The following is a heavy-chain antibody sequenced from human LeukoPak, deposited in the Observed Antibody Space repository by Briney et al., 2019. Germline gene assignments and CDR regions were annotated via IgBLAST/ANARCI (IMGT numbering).Heavy chain of an antibody. D-gene: IGHD3-10*01. CDR2: INAGNGNT. J-gene: IGHJ4*02. CDR1: GYTFTSYA. V-gene: IGHV1-3*01. CDR3: ARDQLAMVRGVIDDY. Sequence: ASVKVSCKASGYTFTSYAMHWVRQAPGQRLEWMGWINAGNGNTKYSQKFQGRVTITRDTSASTAYMELSSLRSEDTAVYYCARDQLAMVRGVIDDYWGQGTLVTVSS.